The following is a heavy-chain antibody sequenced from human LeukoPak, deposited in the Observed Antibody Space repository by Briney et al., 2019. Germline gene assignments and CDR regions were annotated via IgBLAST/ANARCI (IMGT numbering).Heavy chain of an antibody. CDR3: ARAGYSSSWILFDY. Sequence: ASVKVSCKASGYTFTSYDINWVRQATGQGLEWMGWMNPNSGNTGYAQKFQGRVTITRNTSISTAYMELSSLRSEDTTAYYCARAGYSSSWILFDYWGQGTLVTVSS. CDR1: GYTFTSYD. D-gene: IGHD6-13*01. J-gene: IGHJ4*02. CDR2: MNPNSGNT. V-gene: IGHV1-8*03.